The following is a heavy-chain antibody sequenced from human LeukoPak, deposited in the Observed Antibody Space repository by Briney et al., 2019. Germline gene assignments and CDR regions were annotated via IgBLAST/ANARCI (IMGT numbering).Heavy chain of an antibody. V-gene: IGHV3-9*01. CDR3: AKENARYSSGWWRDHYYYGMDV. D-gene: IGHD6-19*01. J-gene: IGHJ6*02. CDR1: GYTFDHYA. CDR2: ISWNSGSI. Sequence: GGSVRLSCAASGYTFDHYAMHWVQQAPGEGLEWVSGISWNSGSIGYADSVKGRFTISRDNAKNSLYLQMNSLRAEDTALYYCAKENARYSSGWWRDHYYYGMDVWGQGTTVTVSS.